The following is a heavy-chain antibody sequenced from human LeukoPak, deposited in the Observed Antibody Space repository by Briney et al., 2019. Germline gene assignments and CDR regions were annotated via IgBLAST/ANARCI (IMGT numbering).Heavy chain of an antibody. CDR2: IYSGGST. CDR1: GFTVSSNY. Sequence: PGGSLRLSCAASGFTVSSNYMSWVRQAAGKGLEWVSVIYSGGSTYYADSVKGRFTISRDTSKHTLYLQMNSLRAEDTAVYYCARDLRGTTVVTYEAFDIWGQGTMVTVSS. D-gene: IGHD4-23*01. J-gene: IGHJ3*02. CDR3: ARDLRGTTVVTYEAFDI. V-gene: IGHV3-53*01.